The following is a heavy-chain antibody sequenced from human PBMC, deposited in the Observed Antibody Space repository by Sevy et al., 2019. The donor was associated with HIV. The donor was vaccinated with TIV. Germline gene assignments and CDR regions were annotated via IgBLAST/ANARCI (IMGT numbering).Heavy chain of an antibody. D-gene: IGHD2-2*01. J-gene: IGHJ3*02. CDR3: ARRYCSSTSCYSRAFDI. V-gene: IGHV1-2*02. CDR1: GYTFTGYY. CDR2: INPNSGGT. Sequence: ASVKASCKASGYTFTGYYMHWVRQAPGQGLEWMGWINPNSGGTNYAQKFQGRVTMTRETSISTAYMELSRLRSDDTAVYYCARRYCSSTSCYSRAFDIWGQGTMVTVSS.